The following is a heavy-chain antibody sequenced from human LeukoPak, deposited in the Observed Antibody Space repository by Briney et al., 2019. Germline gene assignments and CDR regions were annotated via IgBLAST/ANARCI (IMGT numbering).Heavy chain of an antibody. Sequence: SETLSLTCIVSGGSISSTSYYWGWIRQSPGKGLEWIGSIHYRVTTYYNPSLLSRGTISVVTSKNQFSLKLNSVTAADTAVYYCARVIRESVAAAGVNWFDPWGQGTLVTVSS. D-gene: IGHD6-13*01. CDR3: ARVIRESVAAAGVNWFDP. CDR1: GGSISSTSYY. V-gene: IGHV4-39*07. J-gene: IGHJ5*02. CDR2: IHYRVTT.